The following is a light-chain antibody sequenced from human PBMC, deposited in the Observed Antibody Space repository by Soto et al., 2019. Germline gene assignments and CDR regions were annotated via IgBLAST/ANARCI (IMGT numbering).Light chain of an antibody. Sequence: EIVLTQSPGTLSLSPGERATLSCRASQSVRSSYLAWYQQKPGQAPRLFIYGASSRATGIPDRFSGSGSGTDFTLTISSLEPEDLAVYYCQQRSNWPRTFGQGTKVDI. CDR3: QQRSNWPRT. CDR1: QSVRSSY. CDR2: GAS. V-gene: IGKV3D-20*02. J-gene: IGKJ1*01.